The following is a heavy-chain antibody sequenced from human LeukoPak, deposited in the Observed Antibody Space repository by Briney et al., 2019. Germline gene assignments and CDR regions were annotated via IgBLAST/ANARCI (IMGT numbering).Heavy chain of an antibody. CDR1: GGSMSSGDTGGYS. V-gene: IGHV4-30-2*01. CDR3: ASSSSADFDY. J-gene: IGHJ4*02. CDR2: VYHSGST. Sequence: SQTLSLTCAVSGGSMSSGDTGGYSWSWIRQPPGGGLEWIGYVYHSGSTYYNPSHKSRVTISVDRSKNQFSLKLKSVTAADAAVYYCASSSSADFDYWGQGVLVTVSS. D-gene: IGHD6-13*01.